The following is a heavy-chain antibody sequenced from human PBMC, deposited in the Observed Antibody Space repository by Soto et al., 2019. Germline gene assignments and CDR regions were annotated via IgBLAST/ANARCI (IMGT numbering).Heavy chain of an antibody. CDR2: INHSGST. J-gene: IGHJ6*03. D-gene: IGHD3-10*01. V-gene: IGHV4-34*01. CDR3: ARHRRVRGVIRLYMDV. CDR1: GGSFSGYY. Sequence: KQSPTLSLTCAVYGGSFSGYYWSWIRQTPGKGLEWIGEINHSGSTNYNPSLKSRVTISVDTSKNQFSLKLSSVTAADTAVYYCARHRRVRGVIRLYMDVWGKGTTVTVSS.